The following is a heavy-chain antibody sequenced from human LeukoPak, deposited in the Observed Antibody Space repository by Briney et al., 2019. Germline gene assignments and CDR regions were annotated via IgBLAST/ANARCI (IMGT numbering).Heavy chain of an antibody. J-gene: IGHJ5*02. CDR2: INPNSGGT. CDR1: GYTFTGYY. D-gene: IGHD3-10*01. Sequence: ASVKVSCKASGYTFTGYYMHWVRQAPGQGLEWMGWINPNSGGTNYAQKSQGRVTMTRDTSISTAYMELSRLRSDDTAVYYCAREEYYYGSGNWFDPWGQGTLVTVSS. V-gene: IGHV1-2*02. CDR3: AREEYYYGSGNWFDP.